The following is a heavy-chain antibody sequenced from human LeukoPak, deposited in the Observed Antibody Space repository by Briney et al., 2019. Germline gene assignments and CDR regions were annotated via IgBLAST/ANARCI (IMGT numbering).Heavy chain of an antibody. V-gene: IGHV4-34*01. CDR1: GGSFSGYY. J-gene: IGHJ4*02. D-gene: IGHD6-13*01. Sequence: SETLSLTCAVYGGSFSGYYWSWIRQPPGKGLEWIGEINHSGSTNYNPSLKRRVTISVDTYKNQFSLKLSSVTAADTAVYYCARGGSSWYRGFFDYWGQGTLVTVSS. CDR3: ARGGSSWYRGFFDY. CDR2: INHSGST.